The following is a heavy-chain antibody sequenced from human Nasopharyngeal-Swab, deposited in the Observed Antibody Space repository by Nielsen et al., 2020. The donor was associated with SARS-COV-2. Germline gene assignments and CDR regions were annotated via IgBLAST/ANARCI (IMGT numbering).Heavy chain of an antibody. CDR2: IYYSGST. Sequence: SETLSLTCTVSGGSISSYYWSWIRQPPGKGLEWIGYIYYSGSTHYNPSLKSRVTISVDTSKNQFSLKLSSVTAADTAVYYCARVRGYCTNGVCYTDYYYGMDVWGQGTTVTVSS. J-gene: IGHJ6*02. V-gene: IGHV4-59*13. CDR3: ARVRGYCTNGVCYTDYYYGMDV. CDR1: GGSISSYY. D-gene: IGHD2-8*01.